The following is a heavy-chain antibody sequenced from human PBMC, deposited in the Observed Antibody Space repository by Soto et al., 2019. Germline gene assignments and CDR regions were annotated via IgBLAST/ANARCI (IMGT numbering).Heavy chain of an antibody. J-gene: IGHJ4*02. V-gene: IGHV4-31*03. D-gene: IGHD6-13*01. CDR3: ARYRISGSWSKFDY. Sequence: QVLLQESGPGLMKPSQTLSLTCTVSGLTISSASYYWSWIRQHPGKGLEWVGNIDYNGSTYYSPSLKSRVTLWVDTSKNQFSLRLASVTAADTAVYYCARYRISGSWSKFDYWGQGTLVTVSS. CDR2: IDYNGST. CDR1: GLTISSASYY.